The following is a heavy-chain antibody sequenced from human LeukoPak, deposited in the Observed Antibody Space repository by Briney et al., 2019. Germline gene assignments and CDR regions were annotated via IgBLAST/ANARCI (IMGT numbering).Heavy chain of an antibody. V-gene: IGHV3-23*01. J-gene: IGHJ3*02. CDR3: AKPLVRDAFDI. CDR1: GFTFSGFA. D-gene: IGHD2-21*01. CDR2: ISRSGEST. Sequence: GGSLRLSCAASGFTFSGFAMSWIRQAPGKGLEWVSSISRSGESTFYADSVRGRFTISRDNSKNTLYLQMNSLRAEDTAVYYCAKPLVRDAFDIWGQGTMVTVSS.